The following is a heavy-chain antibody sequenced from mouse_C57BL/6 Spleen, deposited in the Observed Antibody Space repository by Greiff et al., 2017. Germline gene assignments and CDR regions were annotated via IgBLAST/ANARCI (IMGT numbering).Heavy chain of an antibody. V-gene: IGHV1-9*01. CDR3: ARASNYYGSSGDAMDY. D-gene: IGHD1-1*01. CDR2: ILPGSGST. CDR1: GYTFTGYW. J-gene: IGHJ4*01. Sequence: QVQLQQSGAELMKPGASVKLSCKATGYTFTGYWIEWVKQRPGHGLEWIGEILPGSGSTNYNEKFKGKATFTADTSSNTAYMQLSSLTTEDSAIYYCARASNYYGSSGDAMDYWGQGTSVTVSS.